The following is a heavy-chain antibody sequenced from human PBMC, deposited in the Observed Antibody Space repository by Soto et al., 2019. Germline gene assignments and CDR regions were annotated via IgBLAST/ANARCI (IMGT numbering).Heavy chain of an antibody. CDR2: IWYYGSEK. Sequence: PGGSLGLSCAASGFTFRNHGMHWVRLAPGKGLEWVAVIWYYGSEKYYADSVKGRFTISRDNSKNILYLQMNSLRGEDTAVYYCARDLGWPAARFDPWGQGTLVTVSS. J-gene: IGHJ5*02. V-gene: IGHV3-33*08. D-gene: IGHD2-2*01. CDR1: GFTFRNHG. CDR3: ARDLGWPAARFDP.